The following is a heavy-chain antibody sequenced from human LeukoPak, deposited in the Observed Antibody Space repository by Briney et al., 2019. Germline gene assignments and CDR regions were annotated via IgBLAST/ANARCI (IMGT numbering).Heavy chain of an antibody. CDR3: AKEKDHDILTGYYYPRYFDY. CDR2: ISWNSGSI. D-gene: IGHD3-9*01. Sequence: PGRSLRLSCGASGFTFDDYAMHWVRQAPGKGLEWVSGISWNSGSIGYADSVKGRFTISRDNAKNSLYLQMNSLRAEDTALYYCAKEKDHDILTGYYYPRYFDYWGQGTLVTVSS. V-gene: IGHV3-9*01. J-gene: IGHJ4*02. CDR1: GFTFDDYA.